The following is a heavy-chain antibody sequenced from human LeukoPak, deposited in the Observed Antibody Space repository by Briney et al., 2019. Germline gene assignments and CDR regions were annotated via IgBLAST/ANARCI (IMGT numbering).Heavy chain of an antibody. J-gene: IGHJ4*02. CDR3: ARQGYGSGSYYNY. V-gene: IGHV4-59*01. CDR2: IYYSGST. CDR1: GGSISSYY. Sequence: SETLSLTCSVSGGSISSYYWSWIWQPPGKGLEWIGNIYYSGSTNYNPALKSRVTISVDMSKNQFSLKLSSVTAADTAVYYCARQGYGSGSYYNYWGQGTLVTVSS. D-gene: IGHD3-10*01.